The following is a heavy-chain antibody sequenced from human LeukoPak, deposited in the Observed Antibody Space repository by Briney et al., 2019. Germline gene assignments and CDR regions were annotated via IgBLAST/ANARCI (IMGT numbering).Heavy chain of an antibody. CDR2: IIPIFGTA. CDR3: AREEVDIVVVPVGGFDP. CDR1: GGTFSSYA. V-gene: IGHV1-69*13. D-gene: IGHD2-2*03. J-gene: IGHJ5*02. Sequence: ASVKVSCKASGGTFSSYAISWVRQAPGQGLEWMGGIIPIFGTANYAQKFQGRVTITADESTSTAYMELSSLRSEDTAVYYCAREEVDIVVVPVGGFDPWGQGTLVTVSS.